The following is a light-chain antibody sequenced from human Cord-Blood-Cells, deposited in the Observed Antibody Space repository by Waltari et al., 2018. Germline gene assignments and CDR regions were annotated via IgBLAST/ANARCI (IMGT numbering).Light chain of an antibody. Sequence: QSALTQPASVSGSPGQSITISCTGTISDVGSYNLVSWDQQHPGTAPKLMLYEGSKRTSGVSHRLSGSKSGNTASLTIARLQAEDEADYYCCSYAGSSTDVFGTGTKVPVL. CDR1: ISDVGSYNL. CDR3: CSYAGSSTDV. CDR2: EGS. V-gene: IGLV2-23*01. J-gene: IGLJ1*01.